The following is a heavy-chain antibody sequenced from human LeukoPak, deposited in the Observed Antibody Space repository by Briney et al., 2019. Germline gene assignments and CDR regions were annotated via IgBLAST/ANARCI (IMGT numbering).Heavy chain of an antibody. CDR1: GFTFSDYY. V-gene: IGHV3-11*03. CDR3: ARSGSIAVVVPAATLVDY. D-gene: IGHD2-2*01. CDR2: ISSSSSYT. Sequence: GRSLRLSCAASGFTFSDYYMSWIRQAPGKGLEWVSYISSSSSYTNYADSVKGRFTISRDNAKNSLYLQMNSLRAEDTAVYYCARSGSIAVVVPAATLVDYWGQGTLVTVSS. J-gene: IGHJ4*02.